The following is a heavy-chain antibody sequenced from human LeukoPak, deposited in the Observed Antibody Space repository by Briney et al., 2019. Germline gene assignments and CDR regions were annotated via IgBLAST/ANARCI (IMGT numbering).Heavy chain of an antibody. CDR3: ARDVDTAMVTTFDY. V-gene: IGHV3-11*04. CDR1: GFTFSDYY. J-gene: IGHJ4*02. CDR2: ISSSGSTI. D-gene: IGHD5-18*01. Sequence: GGSLRLTCAASGFTFSDYYMSWIRQAPGKGLEWLSYISSSGSTIYYADSVKGRFTISRDNAKNSLYLQMNSLRAEDTAVYYCARDVDTAMVTTFDYWGQGTLVTVSS.